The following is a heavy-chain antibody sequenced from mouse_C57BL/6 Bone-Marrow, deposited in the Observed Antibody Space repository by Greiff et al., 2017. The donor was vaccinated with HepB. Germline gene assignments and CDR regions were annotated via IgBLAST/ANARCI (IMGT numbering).Heavy chain of an antibody. CDR3: ASFTTVVADYFDY. V-gene: IGHV1-81*01. CDR1: GYTFTSYG. Sequence: QVQLQQSGAELARPGASVKLSCKASGYTFTSYGISCVKQRTGQGLEWIGEIYPRSGNTYYNEKFKGKATLTADKSSSTAYMELRSLTSEDSAVYFCASFTTVVADYFDYWGQGTTLTVSS. D-gene: IGHD1-1*01. J-gene: IGHJ2*01. CDR2: IYPRSGNT.